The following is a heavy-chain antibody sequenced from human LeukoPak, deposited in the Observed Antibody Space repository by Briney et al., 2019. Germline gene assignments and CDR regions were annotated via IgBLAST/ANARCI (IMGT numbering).Heavy chain of an antibody. V-gene: IGHV4-59*01. CDR1: GGSISFYY. CDR3: ARAFGGVIVDY. J-gene: IGHJ4*02. D-gene: IGHD3-16*02. CDR2: IYNSGST. Sequence: SETLSLTCTVSGGSISFYYWSWIRQPPGKGLEWIGYIYNSGSTNYNPSLKSRVTISADTSKNQFSLKLSSVTAADTAVYYCARAFGGVIVDYWGQGTLVTVSS.